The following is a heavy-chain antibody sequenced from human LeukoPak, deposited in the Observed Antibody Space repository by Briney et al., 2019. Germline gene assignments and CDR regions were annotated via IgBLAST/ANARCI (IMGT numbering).Heavy chain of an antibody. V-gene: IGHV2-5*01. CDR2: IYWNDDK. D-gene: IGHD4-17*01. CDR1: GFSLSTSGVG. CDR3: AHMVNTVTMSWGAFDI. Sequence: SRPTLVKPTQTLTLTCTFSGFSLSTSGVGVGWIRQLPGKALEWLALIYWNDDKRYRPTLNSRLTITKDTTENQVVLIMTKMDPVDTATYYCAHMVNTVTMSWGAFDIWGQGTMVTVSS. J-gene: IGHJ3*02.